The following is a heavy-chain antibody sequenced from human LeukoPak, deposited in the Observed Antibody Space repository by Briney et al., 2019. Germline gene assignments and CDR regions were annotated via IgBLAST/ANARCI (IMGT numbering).Heavy chain of an antibody. CDR2: IKQDGSEK. Sequence: GGSPRLSCAASGFTFSSYWMSWVRQAPGKGLEWVANIKQDGSEKYYVDSVKGRFTISRDNAKNSLYLQMNSLRAEDTAVYYCASSGSYWILFDYWGQGTLVTVSS. CDR3: ASSGSYWILFDY. V-gene: IGHV3-7*01. CDR1: GFTFSSYW. J-gene: IGHJ4*02. D-gene: IGHD1-26*01.